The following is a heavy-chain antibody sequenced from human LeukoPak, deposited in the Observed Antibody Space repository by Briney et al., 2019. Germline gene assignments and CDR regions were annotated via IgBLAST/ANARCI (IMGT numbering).Heavy chain of an antibody. V-gene: IGHV3-23*01. CDR3: AKVPRSSGWYREYNWFDP. J-gene: IGHJ5*02. D-gene: IGHD6-19*01. CDR1: GFTFSSYA. CDR2: ISGSGGST. Sequence: GGSLRLSCAASGFTFSSYAMSWVRQAPGKGLEWVSAISGSGGSTYYADSVKGRFTISRDNSKNTLYLQMNGLRAEDTAVYYCAKVPRSSGWYREYNWFDPWGQGTLVTVSS.